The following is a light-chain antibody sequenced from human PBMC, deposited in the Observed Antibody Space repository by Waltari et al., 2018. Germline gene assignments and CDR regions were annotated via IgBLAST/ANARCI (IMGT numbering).Light chain of an antibody. V-gene: IGKV1-39*01. CDR1: QSISNY. CDR3: QQSYKAPYT. Sequence: DIQMTQSPSSLPASVGDRVTITCRARQSISNYLNWYKYKPGKAPKILVYVGSFLQSGVPSRFSGSGSGTDFTLTISSLQLEDLATYYCQQSYKAPYTFGQGPNVEIK. J-gene: IGKJ2*01. CDR2: VGS.